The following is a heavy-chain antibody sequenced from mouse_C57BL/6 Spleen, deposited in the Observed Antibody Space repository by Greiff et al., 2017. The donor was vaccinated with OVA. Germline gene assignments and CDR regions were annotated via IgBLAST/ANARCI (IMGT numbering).Heavy chain of an antibody. D-gene: IGHD1-1*01. V-gene: IGHV5-17*01. CDR1: GFTFSDYG. CDR3: ARWTTVVANAMDY. Sequence: EVQRVESGGGLVKPGGSLKLSCAASGFTFSDYGMHWVRQAPEKGLEWVAYISSGSSTIYYADTVKGRFTISRDNAKNTLFLQMTSLRSEETAMYYCARWTTVVANAMDYWGQGTSVTVSS. CDR2: ISSGSSTI. J-gene: IGHJ4*01.